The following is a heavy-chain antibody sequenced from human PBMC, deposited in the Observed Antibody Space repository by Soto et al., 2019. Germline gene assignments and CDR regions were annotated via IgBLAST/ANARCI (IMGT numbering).Heavy chain of an antibody. CDR1: GYSFTTYW. D-gene: IGHD4-17*01. J-gene: IGHJ3*01. V-gene: IGHV5-51*01. Sequence: VQLVQSGAEVKKSGDSLKISCKGSGYSFTTYWIGWVRLLPGKGLEWMGLIYPGDSDTRYNPSFRGQVTISADKSNSTAYLQWRSLKASDTAIFYCARQMKSTVTSFAFVLWGQGTMVTVSS. CDR3: ARQMKSTVTSFAFVL. CDR2: IYPGDSDT.